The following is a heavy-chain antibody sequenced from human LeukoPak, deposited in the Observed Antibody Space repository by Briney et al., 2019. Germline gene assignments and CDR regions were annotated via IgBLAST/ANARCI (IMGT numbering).Heavy chain of an antibody. D-gene: IGHD3-10*01. V-gene: IGHV3-7*04. CDR1: EFTFNRYW. CDR2: IKQDGSEA. CDR3: TRDALFGSGRTHLDF. Sequence: PGGSLRLSCAASEFTFNRYWRSWVRQAPGKGLQWVANIKQDGSEAHYVDSVKSRFTISRHNAKNSLSLQMNSLNVDDTGVYFCTRDALFGSGRTHLDFWSQGTLVSVSS. J-gene: IGHJ4*02.